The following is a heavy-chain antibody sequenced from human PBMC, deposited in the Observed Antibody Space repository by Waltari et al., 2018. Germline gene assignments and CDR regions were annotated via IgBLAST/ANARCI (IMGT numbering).Heavy chain of an antibody. V-gene: IGHV5-51*01. Sequence: EVQLVQSGAEVKKPGESLKISCQTSGFTFTTYWIGWVRQGSGKGLEWMGIIYPGNSDTRYRPSFQGQVTISADKSISTAYLQWSSLKASDTAMYYCAATLKDGYDYVYYWGQGTLVTVSS. D-gene: IGHD5-12*01. CDR1: GFTFTTYW. CDR3: AATLKDGYDYVYY. CDR2: IYPGNSDT. J-gene: IGHJ4*02.